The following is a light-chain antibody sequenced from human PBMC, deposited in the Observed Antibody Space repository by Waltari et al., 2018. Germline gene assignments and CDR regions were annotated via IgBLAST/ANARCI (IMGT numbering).Light chain of an antibody. CDR2: LGF. CDR1: ESLLHSNGNTY. CDR3: MQAIRTPRT. V-gene: IGKV2-28*01. Sequence: DVVMTQSPLSLPVTPGEPASTSCRSSESLLHSNGNTYLAWYLQKPGQSPQLLIYLGFTRASGVPDRFSGSGSGTDFTLKISRVEAEDVGIYYCMQAIRTPRTFAQGTKVEIK. J-gene: IGKJ1*01.